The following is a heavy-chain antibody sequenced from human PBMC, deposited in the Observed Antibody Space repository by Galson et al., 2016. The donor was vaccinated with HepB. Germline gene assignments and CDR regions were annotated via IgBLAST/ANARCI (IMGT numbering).Heavy chain of an antibody. Sequence: SLRLSCAAFGFTVGNNYMSWVRQAPGKGLEWVSSIYSGGNTIYADSVKGRFTISRNSSKHTLYLQMNSLTAEETAVYYCSRRPGNWGQGTLVTVPS. V-gene: IGHV3-53*01. J-gene: IGHJ4*02. D-gene: IGHD6-6*01. CDR1: GFTVGNNY. CDR3: SRRPGN. CDR2: IYSGGNT.